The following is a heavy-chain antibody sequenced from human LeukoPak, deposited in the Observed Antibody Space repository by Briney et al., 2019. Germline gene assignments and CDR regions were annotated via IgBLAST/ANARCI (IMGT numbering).Heavy chain of an antibody. V-gene: IGHV1-18*01. CDR2: ISAYNGNT. J-gene: IGHJ6*02. D-gene: IGHD2-2*01. Sequence: ASVKVSCKASGYTFTSYGISWVRQAPGQGLEWMGWISAYNGNTNYAQKLQGRVTMTTDTSTSTAYMELRSLRSDDTAVYCCARETCSSTSCFEYYYYGMDVWGQGTTVTVSS. CDR3: ARETCSSTSCFEYYYYGMDV. CDR1: GYTFTSYG.